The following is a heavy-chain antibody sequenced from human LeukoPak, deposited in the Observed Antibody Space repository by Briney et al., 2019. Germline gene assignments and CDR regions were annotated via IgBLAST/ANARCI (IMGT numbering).Heavy chain of an antibody. CDR1: GFTFSSYG. CDR2: IRYDGSNK. Sequence: GSLRLSCAASGFTFSSYGMHWVRQAPGKGLEWVAFIRYDGSNKYYADSVKGRFTISRDNSKNTLYLQMNSLRAEDTAVYYCAKDPGEITMVRGGQNGYYYYYMDVWGKGTTVTISS. D-gene: IGHD3-10*01. J-gene: IGHJ6*03. CDR3: AKDPGEITMVRGGQNGYYYYYMDV. V-gene: IGHV3-30*02.